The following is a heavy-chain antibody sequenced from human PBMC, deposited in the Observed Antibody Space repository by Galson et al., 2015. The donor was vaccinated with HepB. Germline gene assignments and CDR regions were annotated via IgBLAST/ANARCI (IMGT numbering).Heavy chain of an antibody. CDR2: IKQDGIEK. D-gene: IGHD4-17*01. CDR3: AGRPHGDYPYFDF. CDR1: EFSLSYYW. J-gene: IGHJ4*02. Sequence: SLRLSCAASEFSLSYYWMIWVRQAPGKGLEWVANIKQDGIEKYYVDSVKGRFTISRDYSKNTLFLQMNSLRAEDTALYYCAGRPHGDYPYFDFWGQGTLVTVSS. V-gene: IGHV3-7*03.